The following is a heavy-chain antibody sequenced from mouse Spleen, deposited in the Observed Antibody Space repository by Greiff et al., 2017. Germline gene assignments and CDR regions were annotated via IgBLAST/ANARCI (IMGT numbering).Heavy chain of an antibody. CDR3: ARHGGYGNAFDY. CDR2: ISSGGSYT. CDR1: GFTFSSYA. V-gene: IGHV5-9-3*01. D-gene: IGHD2-1*01. Sequence: EVQVVESGGGLVKPGGSLKLSCAASGFTFSSYAMSWVRQTPEKRLEWVATISSGGSYTYYPDSVKGRFTISRDNAKNTLYLQMSSLRSEDTAMYYCARHGGYGNAFDYWGQGTTLTVSS. J-gene: IGHJ2*01.